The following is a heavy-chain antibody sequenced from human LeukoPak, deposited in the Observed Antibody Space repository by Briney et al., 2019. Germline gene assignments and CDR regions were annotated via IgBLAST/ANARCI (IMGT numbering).Heavy chain of an antibody. V-gene: IGHV1-69*04. CDR1: GGTFCSYA. D-gene: IGHD4-23*01. CDR2: IIPILGIA. J-gene: IGHJ6*02. CDR3: ARDPHYGGNSCYYYYGMDV. Sequence: SVKVSCKASGGTFCSYAISWVRQAPGQGLEWMGRIIPILGIANYAQKFQGRVTITADKSTSTAYMELSSLRSEDTAVYYCARDPHYGGNSCYYYYGMDVWGQGTTVTVSS.